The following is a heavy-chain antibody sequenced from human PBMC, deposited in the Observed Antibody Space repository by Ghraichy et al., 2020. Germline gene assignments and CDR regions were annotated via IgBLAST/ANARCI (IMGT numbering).Heavy chain of an antibody. V-gene: IGHV1-18*01. CDR1: GYTFTSYG. Sequence: ASVKVSCKASGYTFTSYGISWVRQAPGQGLEWMGWISAYNGNTNYAQKLQGRVTMTTDTSTSTAYMELRSLRSDDTAVYYCAREPRYGDYVGYYGMDVWGQGTTVTVSS. CDR3: AREPRYGDYVGYYGMDV. D-gene: IGHD4-17*01. J-gene: IGHJ6*02. CDR2: ISAYNGNT.